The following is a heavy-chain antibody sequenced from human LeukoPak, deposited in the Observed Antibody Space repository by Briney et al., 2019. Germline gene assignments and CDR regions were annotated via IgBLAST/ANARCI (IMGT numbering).Heavy chain of an antibody. Sequence: GGSLRLSCAASGFTVSSNYMSWVRQAPGKGLEWVSSISSSSSYIYYADSVKGRFTISRDNAKNSLYLQMNSLRAEDTAVYYCAREATERASGSYFDYWGQGTLVTVSS. CDR3: AREATERASGSYFDY. J-gene: IGHJ4*02. D-gene: IGHD1-26*01. CDR2: ISSSSSYI. V-gene: IGHV3-21*01. CDR1: GFTVSSNY.